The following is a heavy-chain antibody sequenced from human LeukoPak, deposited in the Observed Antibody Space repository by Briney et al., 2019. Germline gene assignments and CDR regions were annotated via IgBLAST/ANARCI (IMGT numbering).Heavy chain of an antibody. Sequence: SETLSLTCTVSGGSISSYYWSWIRQPPGKGLEWIGYIYYSGSTTFNPSLKSLVTISVDTSKNQFSLKLSSVTAADTAVYYCARGFDSSGYFPFDYWGQGILVTVSS. V-gene: IGHV4-59*01. CDR2: IYYSGST. D-gene: IGHD3-22*01. CDR3: ARGFDSSGYFPFDY. J-gene: IGHJ4*02. CDR1: GGSISSYY.